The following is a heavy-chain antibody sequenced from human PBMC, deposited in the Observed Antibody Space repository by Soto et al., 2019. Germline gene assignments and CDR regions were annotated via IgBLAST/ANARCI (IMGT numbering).Heavy chain of an antibody. CDR3: ARGLYSSGWYSWFDP. CDR1: GGSFSGYY. J-gene: IGHJ5*02. V-gene: IGHV4-34*01. CDR2: INHSGST. D-gene: IGHD6-19*01. Sequence: PSETLSLTCTVYGGSFSGYYWSWIRQPPGKGLEWIGEINHSGSTNYNPSLKSRVTISVDPSKNQFSLKLSSVTAADTAVYYCARGLYSSGWYSWFDPWGQGTLVTVSS.